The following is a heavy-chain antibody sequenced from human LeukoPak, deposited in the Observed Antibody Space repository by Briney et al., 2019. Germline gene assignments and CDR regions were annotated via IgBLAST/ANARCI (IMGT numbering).Heavy chain of an antibody. CDR2: ISGSGGST. J-gene: IGHJ4*02. CDR3: AKYPRYCSSTSCYHFDY. CDR1: GFTFSDYY. V-gene: IGHV3-23*01. Sequence: GGSLRLSCAASGFTFSDYYMSWIRQVPGKGLEWVSAISGSGGSTYYADSVKGRFTISRDNSKNTLYLQMNSLRAEDTAVYYCAKYPRYCSSTSCYHFDYWGQGTLVTVSS. D-gene: IGHD2-2*01.